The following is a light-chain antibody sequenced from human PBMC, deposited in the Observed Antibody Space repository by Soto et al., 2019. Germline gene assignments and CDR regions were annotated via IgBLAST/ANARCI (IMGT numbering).Light chain of an antibody. Sequence: QPVLTQSPSASASLGASVKLTCTLSSGHSSYAIAWHQQQPEKGPRYLMKLNSDGSHSTGDGIPDRFSGSSSGAERYLTISRLQSEDEADYYCQTWGTGIQVFGGGTQLTVL. CDR2: LNSDGSH. CDR1: SGHSSYA. CDR3: QTWGTGIQV. V-gene: IGLV4-69*01. J-gene: IGLJ3*02.